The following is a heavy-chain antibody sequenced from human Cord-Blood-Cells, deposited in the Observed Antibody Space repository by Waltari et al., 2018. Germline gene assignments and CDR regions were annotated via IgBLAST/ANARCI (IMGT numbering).Heavy chain of an antibody. J-gene: IGHJ5*02. CDR1: GYTFTVYD. CDR2: MNPNSGNT. V-gene: IGHV1-8*01. CDR3: ARGYGDLALLLYTWFDP. Sequence: QVPLVQSGAEVKNPGASVKVSCKAYGYTFTVYDSNWVRQATGQGLEWMGWMNPNSGNTGYAQKFQGRVTMTRNTSISTDYMELSSLRSEDTAVYYCARGYGDLALLLYTWFDPWAREPWSPSPQ. D-gene: IGHD3-3*01.